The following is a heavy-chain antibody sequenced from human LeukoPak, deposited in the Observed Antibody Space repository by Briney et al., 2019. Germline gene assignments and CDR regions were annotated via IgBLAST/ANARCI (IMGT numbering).Heavy chain of an antibody. CDR2: IYPGDSDT. CDR1: GYSFTSYW. V-gene: IGHV5-51*01. CDR3: ARRQGAIPYGTGSLDY. D-gene: IGHD3-10*01. Sequence: GESLKISCKGSGYSFTSYWIGWVRQMPGKGLEWMGIIYPGDSDTRYSPSFQGQVTISADKSISTAYLQWSSLKASDTAMYYCARRQGAIPYGTGSLDYWGQGTLVTVSS. J-gene: IGHJ4*02.